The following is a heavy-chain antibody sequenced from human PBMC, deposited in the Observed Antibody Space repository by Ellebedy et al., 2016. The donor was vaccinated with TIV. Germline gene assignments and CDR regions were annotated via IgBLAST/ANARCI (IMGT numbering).Heavy chain of an antibody. Sequence: SWIRQPPGKALEWLAHIFSNDEKSYSTSLKSRLTISKDTSKSQVVLTMTNMDPVDTATYYCARIGKVLRYFDWLPRYGMDVWGQGTTVTVSS. CDR2: IFSNDEK. D-gene: IGHD3-9*01. V-gene: IGHV2-26*01. J-gene: IGHJ6*02. CDR3: ARIGKVLRYFDWLPRYGMDV.